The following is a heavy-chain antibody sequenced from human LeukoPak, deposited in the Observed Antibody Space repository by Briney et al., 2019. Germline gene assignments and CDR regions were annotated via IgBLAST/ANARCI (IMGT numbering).Heavy chain of an antibody. Sequence: SVKVSCKASGGTFSSYAISWVRQAPGQGLEWMGRIIPIFGTANYAQKFQGRVTITTDESTSTADMELSSLRSEDTAVYYCARGFVGGGDAFDIWGQGTMVTVSS. CDR2: IIPIFGTA. CDR1: GGTFSSYA. CDR3: ARGFVGGGDAFDI. J-gene: IGHJ3*02. V-gene: IGHV1-69*05. D-gene: IGHD3-16*01.